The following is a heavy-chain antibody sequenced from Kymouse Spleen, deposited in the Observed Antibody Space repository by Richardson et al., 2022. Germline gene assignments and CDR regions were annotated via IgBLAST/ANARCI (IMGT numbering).Heavy chain of an antibody. Sequence: QVQLQQWGAGLLKPSETLSLTCAVYGGSFSGYYWSWIRQPPGKGLEWIGEINHSGSTNYNPSLKSRVTISVDTSKNQFSLKLSSVTAADTAVYYCARGGWELDAFDIWGQGTMVTVSS. D-gene: IGHD1-26*01. CDR3: ARGGWELDAFDI. CDR1: GGSFSGYY. CDR2: INHSGST. J-gene: IGHJ3*02. V-gene: IGHV4-34*01.